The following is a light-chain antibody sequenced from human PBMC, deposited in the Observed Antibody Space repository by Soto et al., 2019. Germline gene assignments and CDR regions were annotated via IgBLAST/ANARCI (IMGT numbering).Light chain of an antibody. V-gene: IGKV3-20*01. J-gene: IGKJ1*01. CDR3: QQYGSSPRT. CDR1: QTVRNNY. CDR2: GAS. Sequence: EIVMTQSPATLSVSPGERATLSCRASQTVRNNYLAWYQQKPGQAPRLLIYGASSRAAGIPDRFSGSGSGTDFTLTISRLEPEDFAVYYCQQYGSSPRTFGQGTKVDIK.